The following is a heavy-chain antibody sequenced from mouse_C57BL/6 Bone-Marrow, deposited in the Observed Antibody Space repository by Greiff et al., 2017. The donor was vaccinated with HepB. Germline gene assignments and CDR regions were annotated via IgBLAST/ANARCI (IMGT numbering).Heavy chain of an antibody. Sequence: VQLQQSGAELVRPGASVKLSCTASGFNIKDDYMHWVKQRPEQGLEWIGWIDPENGDTEYASKFQGKATITADTSSNTAYLQLSSLTSEDTAVYYCTTPITTVVAYYFDYWGQGTTLTVSS. CDR3: TTPITTVVAYYFDY. D-gene: IGHD1-1*01. CDR2: IDPENGDT. CDR1: GFNIKDDY. V-gene: IGHV14-4*01. J-gene: IGHJ2*01.